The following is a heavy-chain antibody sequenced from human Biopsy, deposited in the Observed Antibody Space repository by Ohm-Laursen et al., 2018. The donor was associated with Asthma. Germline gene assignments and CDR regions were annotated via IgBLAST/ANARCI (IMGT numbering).Heavy chain of an antibody. CDR3: ARQSGQDYGDSSGFDI. V-gene: IGHV3-30*03. CDR2: VSSDGHNK. D-gene: IGHD3-22*01. CDR1: GFTFSSYW. J-gene: IGHJ3*02. Sequence: SLRLSCAAPGFTFSSYWMSWVRQGPGKGLEWVALVSSDGHNKYYEDSVKGRFTISRDNSRNRLYLQINRLTVEDSAVYFCARQSGQDYGDSSGFDIWGQGTKVAVSS.